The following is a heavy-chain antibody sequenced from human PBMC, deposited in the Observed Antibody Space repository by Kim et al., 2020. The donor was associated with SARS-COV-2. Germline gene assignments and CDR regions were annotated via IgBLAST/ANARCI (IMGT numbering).Heavy chain of an antibody. V-gene: IGHV4-39*01. CDR2: IYYSGST. D-gene: IGHD6-13*01. CDR1: GGSISSSSYY. J-gene: IGHJ4*02. Sequence: SETLSLTCTVSGGSISSSSYYWGWIRQPPGKGLEWIGSIYYSGSTYYNPSLKSRVTISVDTSKNQFSLKLSSVTAADTAVYYCARRSSSPTWGFDYWGQGTLVTVSS. CDR3: ARRSSSPTWGFDY.